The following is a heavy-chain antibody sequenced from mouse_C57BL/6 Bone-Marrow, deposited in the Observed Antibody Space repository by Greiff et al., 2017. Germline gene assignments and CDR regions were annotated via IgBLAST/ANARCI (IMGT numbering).Heavy chain of an antibody. CDR1: GYTFTDYE. Sequence: QVQLQQSGAELVRPGASVTLSCKASGYTFTDYEMHWVKQTPVHGLEWIGAIDPETGGTAYNQKFKGKAILTADKSSSTAYMELRSLTSEDSAVYYCTKADYYGSSPFAYWGQGTLVTVSA. J-gene: IGHJ3*01. CDR2: IDPETGGT. D-gene: IGHD1-1*01. V-gene: IGHV1-15*01. CDR3: TKADYYGSSPFAY.